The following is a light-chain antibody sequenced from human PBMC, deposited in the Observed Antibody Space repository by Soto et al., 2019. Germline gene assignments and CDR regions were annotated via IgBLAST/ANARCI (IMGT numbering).Light chain of an antibody. CDR2: KAS. CDR1: QTISSW. CDR3: QQYSTYFTFT. Sequence: DIQMTQSPSTLSGSVGDRVTITCRASQTISSWLAWYQQKPGKAPKLLIYKASTLKSGVPSRFSGSGSGTEFTLTISSLQPDDFASYYCQQYSTYFTFTFGGGTKVDSK. V-gene: IGKV1-5*03. J-gene: IGKJ4*01.